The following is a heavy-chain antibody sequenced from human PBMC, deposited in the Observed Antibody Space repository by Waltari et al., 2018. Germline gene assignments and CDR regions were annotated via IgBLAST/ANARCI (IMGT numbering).Heavy chain of an antibody. V-gene: IGHV1-69*04. CDR3: ALGRGWELLSTVGY. Sequence: QVQLVQSGAEVKKPGSSVKVSCKASGGTFSSYAISWVRQAPGQGLEWMGGIIPILGIANYAQKFQGRVTITADESTSTAYMELSSLRSEDTAVYYCALGRGWELLSTVGYWGQGTLVTVSS. CDR2: IIPILGIA. CDR1: GGTFSSYA. J-gene: IGHJ4*02. D-gene: IGHD1-26*01.